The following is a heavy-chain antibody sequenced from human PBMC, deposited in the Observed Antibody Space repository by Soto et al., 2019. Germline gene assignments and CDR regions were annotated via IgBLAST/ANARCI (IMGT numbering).Heavy chain of an antibody. CDR2: IKQDGSEK. V-gene: IGHV3-7*03. Sequence: GGSLRLSCAASGFTFSSYWMSWVRQAPGKGLEWVANIKQDGSEKYYVDSVKGRFTISRDNAKNSLYLQMNSLRAEDTAVYYCARDRPYYYGSGSYYNYYMDVWGKGTTVTVSS. J-gene: IGHJ6*03. CDR1: GFTFSSYW. D-gene: IGHD3-10*01. CDR3: ARDRPYYYGSGSYYNYYMDV.